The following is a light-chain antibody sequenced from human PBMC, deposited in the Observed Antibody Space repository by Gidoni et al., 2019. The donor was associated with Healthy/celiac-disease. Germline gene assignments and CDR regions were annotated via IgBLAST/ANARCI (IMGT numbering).Light chain of an antibody. Sequence: EIVTTQSPATLSVSPGERATLSCRASQSVSSNLAWSQQKPGQAPRPLIYGASTRATGIPARFSGSGSGTEFTLTISSMQSEDFAVYYCQQYNNWPPWTFGQGTKVEIK. CDR2: GAS. V-gene: IGKV3-15*01. CDR3: QQYNNWPPWT. J-gene: IGKJ1*01. CDR1: QSVSSN.